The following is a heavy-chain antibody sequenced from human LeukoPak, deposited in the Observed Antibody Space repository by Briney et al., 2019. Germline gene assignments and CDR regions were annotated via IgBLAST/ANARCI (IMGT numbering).Heavy chain of an antibody. CDR2: ISSGGNT. Sequence: PGGSLRLSCAASGFTVSSNYMSWVRQAPGKGLEWVSVISSGGNTYYADSVKGRFTISRDNSKNTLYLQMNSLRAGDTAVYYCTREVRGYYFDYWGQGTLVTVSS. D-gene: IGHD3-10*01. CDR3: TREVRGYYFDY. V-gene: IGHV3-66*02. CDR1: GFTVSSNY. J-gene: IGHJ4*02.